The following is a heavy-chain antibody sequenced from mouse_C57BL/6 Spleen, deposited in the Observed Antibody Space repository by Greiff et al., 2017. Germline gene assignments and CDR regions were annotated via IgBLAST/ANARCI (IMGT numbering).Heavy chain of an antibody. V-gene: IGHV1-50*01. CDR1: GYTFTSYW. Sequence: QVQLQQPGAELVKPGASVKLSCKASGYTFTSYWMQWVKQRPGQGLEWIAEIDPSDSYTNYNQKFKGQATLTVDTSSSTAYMQLSSLTSEDSAVYYCARSDYSNYGGDYYAMDYWGQGTSVTVSS. J-gene: IGHJ4*01. CDR3: ARSDYSNYGGDYYAMDY. D-gene: IGHD2-5*01. CDR2: IDPSDSYT.